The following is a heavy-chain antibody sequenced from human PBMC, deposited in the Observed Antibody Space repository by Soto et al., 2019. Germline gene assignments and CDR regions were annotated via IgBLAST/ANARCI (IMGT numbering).Heavy chain of an antibody. V-gene: IGHV1-69*13. J-gene: IGHJ4*02. CDR3: ARDGRITMVRGVLY. CDR1: GGTFSSYA. CDR2: IIPIFGTA. Sequence: SVKVSCKAPGGTFSSYAISWVRHAPGQGLEWMGGIIPIFGTANYAQKFQGRVTITADESTSTAYMELSSLRSEDTAVYYCARDGRITMVRGVLYWGQGTLVTAPQ. D-gene: IGHD3-10*01.